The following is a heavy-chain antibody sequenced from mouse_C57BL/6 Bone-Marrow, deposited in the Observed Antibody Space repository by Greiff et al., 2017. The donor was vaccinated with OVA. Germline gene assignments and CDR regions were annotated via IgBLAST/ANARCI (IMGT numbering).Heavy chain of an antibody. J-gene: IGHJ1*03. CDR3: TTGVRWYFDG. V-gene: IGHV14-4*01. Sequence: VQLQQSGAELVRPGASVKLSCTASGFNIKDDYMHWVKQRPEQGLEWIGWIDPENGDTEYASKFQGKATITADTSSNTAYLQLSSLTSEDTAVYYCTTGVRWYFDGWGTGTTVTVSS. CDR2: IDPENGDT. D-gene: IGHD5-1*01. CDR1: GFNIKDDY.